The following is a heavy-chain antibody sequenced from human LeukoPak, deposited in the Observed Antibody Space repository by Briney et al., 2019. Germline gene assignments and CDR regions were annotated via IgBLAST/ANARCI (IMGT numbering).Heavy chain of an antibody. CDR1: GFTFDDYA. CDR2: ISGDGGST. J-gene: IGHJ5*02. Sequence: PGGSLRLSCAASGFTFDDYAMHWARQAPGKGLEWVSLISGDGGSTYYADSVKGRFTISRDNSKNSLYLQMNSLRTEDTALYYCAKDIAAAGTGWFDPWGQGTLVTVSS. V-gene: IGHV3-43*02. CDR3: AKDIAAAGTGWFDP. D-gene: IGHD6-13*01.